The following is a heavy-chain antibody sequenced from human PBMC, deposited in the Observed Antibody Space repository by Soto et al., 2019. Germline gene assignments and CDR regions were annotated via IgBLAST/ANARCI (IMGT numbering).Heavy chain of an antibody. V-gene: IGHV1-46*01. CDR3: ARELYSCGGDCPYYMDY. Sequence: GASEKVSCKTSGYPFTDYFIHWVRQAPGQGLEWMGIISLYHHSTSYAQKFQGRLTVTADTSTTTVYMDLSSLTSEDSAVYWCARELYSCGGDCPYYMDYWGQGTLVTVSS. CDR1: GYPFTDYF. CDR2: ISLYHHST. J-gene: IGHJ4*02. D-gene: IGHD2-21*02.